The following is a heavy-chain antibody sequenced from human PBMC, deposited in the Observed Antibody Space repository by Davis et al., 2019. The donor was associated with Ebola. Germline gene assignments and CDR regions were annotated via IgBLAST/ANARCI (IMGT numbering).Heavy chain of an antibody. V-gene: IGHV4-34*01. J-gene: IGHJ5*01. Sequence: SETLSLTCAVYGGSFSGYYWSWIRQPPGKGLEWIGEINHSGSTNYNPSLNSRATVSADTSKNQLALKLTSVTAADTAVYYCVRAVVGGEMWFDSWGQGTLVIVSS. D-gene: IGHD1-26*01. CDR1: GGSFSGYY. CDR3: VRAVVGGEMWFDS. CDR2: INHSGST.